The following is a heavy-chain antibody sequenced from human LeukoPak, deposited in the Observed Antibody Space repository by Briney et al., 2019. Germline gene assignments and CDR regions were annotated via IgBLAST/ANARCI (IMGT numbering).Heavy chain of an antibody. Sequence: PSETLSLTCTVPGGSISSRSYYWGWIRQPPGKGLEWIGSIYYSGSTYYNPSLKSRVTISVDTSKNQFSLKLSSVTAADTAVYYCARHSSSPRVGNWFDPWGQGTLVTVSS. CDR1: GGSISSRSYY. J-gene: IGHJ5*02. D-gene: IGHD6-13*01. V-gene: IGHV4-39*01. CDR2: IYYSGST. CDR3: ARHSSSPRVGNWFDP.